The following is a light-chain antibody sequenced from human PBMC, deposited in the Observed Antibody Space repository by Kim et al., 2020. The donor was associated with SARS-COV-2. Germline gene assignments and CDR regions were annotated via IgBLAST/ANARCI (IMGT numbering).Light chain of an antibody. CDR2: GAS. V-gene: IGKV3-20*01. J-gene: IGKJ5*01. CDR3: QQYGSSPPIT. Sequence: PGERATLSGRASQSVSSSYLSWYQQKPGQAPRLLIYGASSRATGIPDRFSGSGSGTDFPLTISRLEPEDFAVYYCQQYGSSPPITFGQGTRLEIK. CDR1: QSVSSSY.